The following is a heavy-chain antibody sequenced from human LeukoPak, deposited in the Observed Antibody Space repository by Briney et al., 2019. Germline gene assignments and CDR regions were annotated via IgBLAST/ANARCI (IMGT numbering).Heavy chain of an antibody. CDR2: INPSGGST. V-gene: IGHV1-46*01. Sequence: GSSVKVSCKASGGTFSSYAISWVRQAPGQGLEWMGIINPSGGSTSYAQKFQGRVTMTRDTSTSTVYMELSSLRSEDTAVYYCARNNGYNEDYWGQGTLVTVSS. CDR3: ARNNGYNEDY. CDR1: GGTFSSYA. D-gene: IGHD5-12*01. J-gene: IGHJ4*02.